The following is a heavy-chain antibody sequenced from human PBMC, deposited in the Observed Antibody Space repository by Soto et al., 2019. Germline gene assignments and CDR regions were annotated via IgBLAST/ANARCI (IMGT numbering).Heavy chain of an antibody. V-gene: IGHV5-51*01. Sequence: LGESLKISCKASGYIIKNYWIGWVRQMPGQGLEWMGIIFPDDSDTRYSPSFQGHVTISVDKSISTAYVQWSSLKASDSAIYYCFRGGVTSRTFDYWGQGTLGTAPQ. J-gene: IGHJ4*02. CDR1: GYIIKNYW. CDR3: FRGGVTSRTFDY. D-gene: IGHD3-16*01. CDR2: IFPDDSDT.